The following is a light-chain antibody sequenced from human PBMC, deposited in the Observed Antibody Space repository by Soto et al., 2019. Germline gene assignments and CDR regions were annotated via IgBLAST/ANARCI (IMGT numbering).Light chain of an antibody. CDR3: QQYNSFTWK. V-gene: IGKV1-5*01. CDR1: QNISSL. Sequence: DIRMTQSPSSLSASVGDRFTITCRASQNISSLLAWYQQKPGEAPNVLIYDASSLESGVPTTFSGSGSGTEFTLIISRLQPDDFATYYCQQYNSFTWKFGQGTKV. CDR2: DAS. J-gene: IGKJ1*01.